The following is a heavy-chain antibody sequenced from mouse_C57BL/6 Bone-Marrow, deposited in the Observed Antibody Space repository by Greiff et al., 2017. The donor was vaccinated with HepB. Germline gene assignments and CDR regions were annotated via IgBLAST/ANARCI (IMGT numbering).Heavy chain of an antibody. CDR3: ARRTAQVPFDY. CDR2: IYPRSGNT. D-gene: IGHD3-2*02. CDR1: GYTFTSYG. J-gene: IGHJ2*01. V-gene: IGHV1-81*01. Sequence: QVQLQQSGAELARPGASVKLSCKASGYTFTSYGISWVKQRTGQGLEWIGEIYPRSGNTYYNEKFKGKATLTSDKSSSTAYMELRSLTSEDSAVYFCARRTAQVPFDYWGQGTTLTVSS.